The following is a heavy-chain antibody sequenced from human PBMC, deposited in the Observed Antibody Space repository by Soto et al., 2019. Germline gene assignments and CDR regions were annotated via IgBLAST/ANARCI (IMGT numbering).Heavy chain of an antibody. Sequence: QTVALACAISGAGVSNNSAACNWIMQSPSRGLEWLGRTYYRSKWYNDYAASVKSRITINPYTSKKQFSLQLNSVTHEDTAVYYCARIVGAAVDYWGQGTLVTVCS. CDR2: TYYRSKWYN. D-gene: IGHD1-26*01. J-gene: IGHJ4*02. CDR1: GAGVSNNSAA. CDR3: ARIVGAAVDY. V-gene: IGHV6-1*01.